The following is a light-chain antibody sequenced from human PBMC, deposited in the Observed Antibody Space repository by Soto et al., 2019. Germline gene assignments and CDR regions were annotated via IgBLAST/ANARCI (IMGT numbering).Light chain of an antibody. J-gene: IGKJ5*01. V-gene: IGKV3-20*01. CDR2: GTS. Sequence: EIVLTQSPGTLSLSPAERATLSCRASQSLSSNNLGWSLAWYQQNPGQTPRLLIYGTSSRATGIPDRFSGSGSGTDFSLTISRLEPDDFAVYYGQQYGSSHPITFGQGTRLEIK. CDR1: QSLSSNN. CDR3: QQYGSSHPIT.